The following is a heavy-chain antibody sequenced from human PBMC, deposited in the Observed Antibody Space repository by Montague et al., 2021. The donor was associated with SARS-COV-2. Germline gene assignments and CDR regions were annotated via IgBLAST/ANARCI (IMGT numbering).Heavy chain of an antibody. V-gene: IGHV4-34*01. CDR2: ISHSGST. CDR1: GGSLSGYY. J-gene: IGHJ6*02. CDR3: VRVPYRLLFVPRYYGMDD. D-gene: IGHD2-2*01. Sequence: SETLSLTCAVYGGSLSGYYWSWIRQPPGEGLEWIAEISHSGSTSYNPSLKSRVTISVDTSKNQFSLKLSSATAADTAVYYCVRVPYRLLFVPRYYGMDDWGQGTPVTVSS.